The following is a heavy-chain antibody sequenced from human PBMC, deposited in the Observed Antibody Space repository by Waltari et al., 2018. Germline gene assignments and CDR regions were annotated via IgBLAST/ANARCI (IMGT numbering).Heavy chain of an antibody. CDR1: GGSISSHY. CDR3: ASNFGDTASLFDY. Sequence: QVQLQESGPGLVKPSETLSLTCTVSGGSISSHYWSWIRQPPGKGLEWIGYIYYSGSTNYNPSLKSRVTISVDTSKNQFSLKLSSVTAADTAVYYCASNFGDTASLFDYWGQGTLVTVSS. V-gene: IGHV4-59*11. CDR2: IYYSGST. D-gene: IGHD5-18*01. J-gene: IGHJ4*02.